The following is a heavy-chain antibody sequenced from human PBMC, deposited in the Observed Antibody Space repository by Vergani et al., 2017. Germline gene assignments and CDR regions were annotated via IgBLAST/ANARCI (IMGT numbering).Heavy chain of an antibody. CDR2: IYYSGST. D-gene: IGHD3-3*01. J-gene: IGHJ6*03. V-gene: IGHV4-59*01. Sequence: QVQLQESGPGLVKPSETLSLTCTVSGGSISSYYWSWIRQPPGKGLEWIGYIYYSGSTNYNPSLKSRVTISVDTSKNQFSLKLSSVTAADTAVYYCTGLGIXGVVHRDHNYYYYYMDVWGKGTTVTVSS. CDR3: TGLGIXGVVHRDHNYYYYYMDV. CDR1: GGSISSYY.